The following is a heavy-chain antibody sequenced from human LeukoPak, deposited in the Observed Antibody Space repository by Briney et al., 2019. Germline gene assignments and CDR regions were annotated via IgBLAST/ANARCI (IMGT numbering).Heavy chain of an antibody. J-gene: IGHJ4*02. CDR2: IYYSGST. CDR3: AGDGGWSPVDY. CDR1: GGSISSSSYY. V-gene: IGHV4-39*02. Sequence: PSETLSLTCTVPGGSISSSSYYWGWIRQPPGKGLEWIESIYYSGSTYYNPSLKRRVTISVHTSKNQFSLKLSSVPATDTAVYYCAGDGGWSPVDYWGQGTLVTVSS. D-gene: IGHD6-19*01.